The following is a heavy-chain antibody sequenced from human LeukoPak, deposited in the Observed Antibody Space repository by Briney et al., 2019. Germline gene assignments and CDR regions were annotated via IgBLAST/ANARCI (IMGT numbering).Heavy chain of an antibody. V-gene: IGHV3-23*01. CDR3: AKDVKAGSGDYYFDY. J-gene: IGHJ4*02. D-gene: IGHD3-3*01. CDR1: GFTLSRYA. Sequence: PGGSLGLSCAASGFTLSRYALNWARQAPGKGLEWVSTVSVSGGSTYYADSVKGRFTISRDNSENTLYLQMNSLRAEDTAVYYCAKDVKAGSGDYYFDYWGQGTLVTVSS. CDR2: VSVSGGST.